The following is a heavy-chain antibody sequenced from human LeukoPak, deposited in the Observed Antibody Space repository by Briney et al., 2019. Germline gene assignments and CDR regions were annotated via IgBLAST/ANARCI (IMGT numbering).Heavy chain of an antibody. CDR1: GYTFTSYD. CDR2: ISAYNGNT. V-gene: IGHV1-18*01. D-gene: IGHD3-3*01. CDR3: AREAPSRITIFGVVTNYYFDY. Sequence: ASVKVSCKASGYTFTSYDINWVRQATGQGLEWMGWISAYNGNTNYAQKLQGRVTMTTDTSTSTAYMELRSLRSDDTAVYYCAREAPSRITIFGVVTNYYFDYWGQGTLVTVSS. J-gene: IGHJ4*02.